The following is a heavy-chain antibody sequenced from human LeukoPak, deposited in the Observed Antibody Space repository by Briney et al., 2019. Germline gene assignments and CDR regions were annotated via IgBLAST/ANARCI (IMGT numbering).Heavy chain of an antibody. CDR1: GGSISSAGYC. CDR3: ARSNIVAAYYFDY. Sequence: SETLSLTCTVSGGSISSAGYCWSWIRQHPGKGLEWIGYIYYSGSTYYNPSLKSRVTISIDTSKIQFSLKLSSVTAADTAVYYCARSNIVAAYYFDYWGQGTLVTVSS. J-gene: IGHJ4*02. V-gene: IGHV4-31*03. CDR2: IYYSGST. D-gene: IGHD5-12*01.